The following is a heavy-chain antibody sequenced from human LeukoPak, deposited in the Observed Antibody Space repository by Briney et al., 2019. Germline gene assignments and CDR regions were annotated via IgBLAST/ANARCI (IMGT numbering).Heavy chain of an antibody. CDR3: ARVDRNSYGYRY. CDR1: GFTFNRYG. CDR2: IYYSGST. D-gene: IGHD5-18*01. Sequence: PGGSLRLSCAASGFTFNRYGMNWVRQAPGKGLEWIGSIYYSGSTYYNPSLKSRVTISVDTSKDQFSLKLSSVTAADTAVYYCARVDRNSYGYRYWGQGTLVTVSS. J-gene: IGHJ4*02. V-gene: IGHV4-39*07.